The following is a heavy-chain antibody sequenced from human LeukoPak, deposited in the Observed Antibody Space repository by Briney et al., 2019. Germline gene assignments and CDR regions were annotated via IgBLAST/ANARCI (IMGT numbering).Heavy chain of an antibody. CDR2: IYYSGST. CDR1: GGSISSYY. CDR3: ARPFMVRGVLNWFDP. Sequence: SETLSLTCTASGGSISSYYWSWIRQPPGKGLEWIGYIYYSGSTNYNPSLKSRVIISVDTSKNQFSLKLSSVTAADTAVYYCARPFMVRGVLNWFDPWGQGTLVTVSS. J-gene: IGHJ5*02. D-gene: IGHD3-10*01. V-gene: IGHV4-59*08.